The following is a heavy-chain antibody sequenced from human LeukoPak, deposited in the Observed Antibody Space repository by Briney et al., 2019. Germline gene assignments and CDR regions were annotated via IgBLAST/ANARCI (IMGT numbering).Heavy chain of an antibody. D-gene: IGHD6-19*01. CDR1: GGSFSGYY. Sequence: PSETLSLTCAVYGGSFSGYYWSWIRQPPGKGLEWIGEINHSGSTNYNPSLKSRVTISVDTSKNQFSLKLSSVTAADTAVYYCASRIAVAGTSWGQGTLVTVSS. CDR3: ASRIAVAGTS. V-gene: IGHV4-34*01. J-gene: IGHJ5*02. CDR2: INHSGST.